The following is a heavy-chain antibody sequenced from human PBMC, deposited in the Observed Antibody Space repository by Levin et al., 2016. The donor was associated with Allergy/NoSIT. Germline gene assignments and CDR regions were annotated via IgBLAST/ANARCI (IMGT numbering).Heavy chain of an antibody. V-gene: IGHV3-33*08. Sequence: GGSLRLSCAASGFTFSSYGMHWVRQAPGKGLEWVAVIWYDGSNKYYADSVKGRFTISRDNSKNTLYLQMNSLRAEDTAVYYCASGGIVGATWEPVEVDYWGQGTLVTVSS. CDR1: GFTFSSYG. J-gene: IGHJ4*02. CDR3: ASGGIVGATWEPVEVDY. CDR2: IWYDGSNK. D-gene: IGHD1-26*01.